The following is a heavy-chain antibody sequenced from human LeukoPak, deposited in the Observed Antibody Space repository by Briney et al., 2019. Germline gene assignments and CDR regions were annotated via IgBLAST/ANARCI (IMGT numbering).Heavy chain of an antibody. Sequence: GGSLRLSCTASGFTLSNYAMTWVRQAPGKGLEWFSSISDIGPNTYYADSVKGRLTISRDTSKNTLSLQMNSLRAEDTAIYYCTKRLSLRFDAFDIWGLGTMVTVSS. V-gene: IGHV3-23*01. CDR3: TKRLSLRFDAFDI. J-gene: IGHJ3*02. D-gene: IGHD3-3*01. CDR1: GFTLSNYA. CDR2: ISDIGPNT.